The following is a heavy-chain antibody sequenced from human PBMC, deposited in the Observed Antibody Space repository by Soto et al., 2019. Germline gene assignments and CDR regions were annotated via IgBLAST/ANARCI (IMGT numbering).Heavy chain of an antibody. CDR1: GYTFSNFG. CDR2: ISPSNGQT. J-gene: IGHJ4*02. CDR3: ARVIMIFGVANLGSYFDY. V-gene: IGHV1-18*01. D-gene: IGHD3-3*01. Sequence: QVQLVQSGTEVKRPGASVKVSCKASGYTFSNFGLSWVREAPGQGLEWMRWISPSNGQTIYAQNFHGRVTMTTDTSTAIAHMELRSLISDDTAVYYCARVIMIFGVANLGSYFDYWGQGTRVTVSA.